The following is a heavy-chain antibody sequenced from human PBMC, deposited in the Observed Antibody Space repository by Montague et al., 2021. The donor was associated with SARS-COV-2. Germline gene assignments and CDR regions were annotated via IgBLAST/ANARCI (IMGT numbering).Heavy chain of an antibody. J-gene: IGHJ4*02. CDR1: GGSFSGYY. CDR3: ARWDPHPLTLIGLRGKSAIDY. Sequence: SETLSLTCAVYGGSFSGYYWTWIRQSPGKGLEWIAEINHSGTTNYNFNPTLRSRVTISVDTSKSQLSLKLSSVTAADTGVYYCARWDPHPLTLIGLRGKSAIDYWGQGTLVTVSS. D-gene: IGHD4-23*01. V-gene: IGHV4-34*01. CDR2: INHSGTT.